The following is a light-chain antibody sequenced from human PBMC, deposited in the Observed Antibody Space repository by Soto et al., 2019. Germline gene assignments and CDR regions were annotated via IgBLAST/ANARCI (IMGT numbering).Light chain of an antibody. CDR1: QRVSSY. CDR3: QQSYSDRWT. Sequence: DIEMTQSPSSLSASVGDRVTITCRASQRVSSYLNWYQQRPGKAPTLLIYATSNSKSARFSGSGSETEFTRTITSLQPEDSATYYCQQSYSDRWTFGQGTKVEI. CDR2: ATS. V-gene: IGKV1-39*01. J-gene: IGKJ1*01.